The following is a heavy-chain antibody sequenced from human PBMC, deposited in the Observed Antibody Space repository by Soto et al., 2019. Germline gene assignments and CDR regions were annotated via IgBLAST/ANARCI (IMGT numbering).Heavy chain of an antibody. J-gene: IGHJ5*02. V-gene: IGHV3-21*01. CDR2: ISSSSSYI. Sequence: PGGSLRLSCAASGFTFSSYSMNWVRQAAGKWLEWVSSISSSSSYIYYADSVKGRFTISRDNAKNSLYLQMNSLRAEDTAVYYCARVATIYYDSSGVPMNWFDPWGQGTLVPVYS. CDR1: GFTFSSYS. CDR3: ARVATIYYDSSGVPMNWFDP. D-gene: IGHD3-22*01.